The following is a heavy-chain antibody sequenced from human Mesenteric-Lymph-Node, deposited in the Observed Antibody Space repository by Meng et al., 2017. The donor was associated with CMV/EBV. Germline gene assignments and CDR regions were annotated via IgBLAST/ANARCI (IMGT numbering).Heavy chain of an antibody. Sequence: GGSLRLSCAASGFTFDDYGMSWVRQAPGKGLEWVSFIRNKAQGATTEYAASVKGRFTISRDDSKSIVYLQMNSLRAEDTAVYYCARDQRRWELLTPYYYYGMDVWGQGTTVTVSS. CDR2: IRNKAQGATT. J-gene: IGHJ6*02. D-gene: IGHD1-26*01. V-gene: IGHV3-71*01. CDR3: ARDQRRWELLTPYYYYGMDV. CDR1: GFTFDDYG.